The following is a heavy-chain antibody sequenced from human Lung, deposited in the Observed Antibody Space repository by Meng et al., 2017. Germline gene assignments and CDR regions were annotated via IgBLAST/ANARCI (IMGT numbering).Heavy chain of an antibody. CDR2: IKSNSDGGTT. CDR1: GFSLTDAW. D-gene: IGHD6-13*01. Sequence: LRVGEAGGGLGKRGGSLRLSCVASGFSLTDAWMSWVRQAPGKGLEWVGRIKSNSDGGTTDYATPVKGRFTISRDDSKNTLYLQMNSLITEDTAVYFCATGAAAADHWGQGTLVTVSS. J-gene: IGHJ4*02. CDR3: ATGAAAADH. V-gene: IGHV3-15*01.